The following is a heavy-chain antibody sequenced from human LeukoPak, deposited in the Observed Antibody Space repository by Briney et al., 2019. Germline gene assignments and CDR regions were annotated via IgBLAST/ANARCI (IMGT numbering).Heavy chain of an antibody. Sequence: SVKVSRTSSVGTFSIYAISWVRQRPAPGLEWVWRIIPILGIANYAQKFQGRVTITADKSTSTAYMELSSVRSEDTAVYYCARTRVYYYGMDVWVQATTVGVSS. V-gene: IGHV1-69*04. CDR1: VGTFSIYA. J-gene: IGHJ6*02. CDR2: IIPILGIA. CDR3: ARTRVYYYGMDV.